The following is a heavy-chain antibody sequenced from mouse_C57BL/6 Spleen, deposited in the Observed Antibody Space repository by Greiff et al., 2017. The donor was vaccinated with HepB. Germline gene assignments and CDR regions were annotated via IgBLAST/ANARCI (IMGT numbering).Heavy chain of an antibody. Sequence: QVHVKQSGAELVRPGASVTLSCKASGYTFTDYEMHWVKQTPVHGLEWIGAIDPETGGTAYNQKFKGKAILTADKSSSTAYMELRSLTSEDSAVYYCTRDVRFAYWGQGTLVTVSA. V-gene: IGHV1-15*01. CDR2: IDPETGGT. CDR3: TRDVRFAY. CDR1: GYTFTDYE. J-gene: IGHJ3*01.